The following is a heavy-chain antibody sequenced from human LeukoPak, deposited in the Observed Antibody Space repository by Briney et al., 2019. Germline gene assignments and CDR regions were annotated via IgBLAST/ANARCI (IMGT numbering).Heavy chain of an antibody. CDR3: AKAGRRFGELFPFDY. D-gene: IGHD3-10*01. CDR2: ITGSGGNR. V-gene: IGHV3-23*01. Sequence: GGSLRLSCAAAGFTFSSHGMNWVRPAPGKGLEWVSGITGSGGNRYYADSVKGRFTISRDNFKNTLYLQMNSLRAEDTAVYYCAKAGRRFGELFPFDYWGQGTLVTVSS. J-gene: IGHJ4*02. CDR1: GFTFSSHG.